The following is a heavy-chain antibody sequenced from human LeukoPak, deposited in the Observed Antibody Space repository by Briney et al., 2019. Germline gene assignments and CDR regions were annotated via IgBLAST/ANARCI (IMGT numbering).Heavy chain of an antibody. D-gene: IGHD1-1*01. V-gene: IGHV1-18*01. Sequence: GASVKVSCKASGYTFTSYGISWVRQAPGQGLEWMGWISAYNGNTNYAQKLQGRVTMTTDTSTSTAYMELRSLRSDDTAVYYCARDVGETGTTPYYYYMDVWGKGTTVTVSS. J-gene: IGHJ6*03. CDR1: GYTFTSYG. CDR2: ISAYNGNT. CDR3: ARDVGETGTTPYYYYMDV.